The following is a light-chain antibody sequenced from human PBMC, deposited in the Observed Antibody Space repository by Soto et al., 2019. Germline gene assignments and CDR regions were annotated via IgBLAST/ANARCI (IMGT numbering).Light chain of an antibody. V-gene: IGKV3-15*01. Sequence: EIVMTQSPDTLSASPGERVTLSCRASQTVGVNLAWYQHRSGQAPRLLIYTASIRATGIPARFSGSGSGTEFTLTISGLQSEDFAVYYCQQFNRWPPAWTFGQGTKVEI. J-gene: IGKJ1*01. CDR3: QQFNRWPPAWT. CDR1: QTVGVN. CDR2: TAS.